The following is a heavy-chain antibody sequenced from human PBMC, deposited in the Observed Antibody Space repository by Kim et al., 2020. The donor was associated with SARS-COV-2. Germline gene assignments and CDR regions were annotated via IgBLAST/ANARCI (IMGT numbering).Heavy chain of an antibody. CDR2: ISSSSSYI. CDR1: GFTFSSYS. V-gene: IGHV3-21*01. D-gene: IGHD3-9*01. J-gene: IGHJ6*02. CDR3: ARDRDYDILTGYSYYGMDV. Sequence: GGSLRLSCAASGFTFSSYSMNWVRQAPGKGLEWVSSISSSSSYIYYADSVKGRFTISRDNAKNSLYLQMNSLRAEDTAVYYCARDRDYDILTGYSYYGMDVWGQGTTVTVSS.